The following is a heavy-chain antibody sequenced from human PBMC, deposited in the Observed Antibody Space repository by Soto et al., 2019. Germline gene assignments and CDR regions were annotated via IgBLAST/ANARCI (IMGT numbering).Heavy chain of an antibody. CDR3: ARAYYFGSGRGRSMDV. D-gene: IGHD3-10*01. J-gene: IGHJ6*02. Sequence: QVKLQESGPGLVKPSETLSLTCTVSGDSVSSGSYYWMWIRQPPGKGLEWIGYFSNSGSTNYNSSLKTRVTISVDKSKNQLSMKLTSVIAADTAVYYCARAYYFGSGRGRSMDVWGQGTTVTVSS. CDR1: GDSVSSGSYY. V-gene: IGHV4-61*01. CDR2: FSNSGST.